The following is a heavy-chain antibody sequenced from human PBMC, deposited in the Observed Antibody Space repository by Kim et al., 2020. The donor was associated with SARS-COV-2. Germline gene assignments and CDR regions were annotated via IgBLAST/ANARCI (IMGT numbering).Heavy chain of an antibody. Sequence: SVKVSCKASGGTFSSYAISWVRQAPGQGLEWMGGIIPIFGTANYAQKFQGRVTITADESTSTAYMELSSLRSEDTAVYYCAREESERYYDSSGPAFFDYWGQGTLVTVSS. CDR1: GGTFSSYA. V-gene: IGHV1-69*13. CDR3: AREESERYYDSSGPAFFDY. J-gene: IGHJ4*02. CDR2: IIPIFGTA. D-gene: IGHD3-22*01.